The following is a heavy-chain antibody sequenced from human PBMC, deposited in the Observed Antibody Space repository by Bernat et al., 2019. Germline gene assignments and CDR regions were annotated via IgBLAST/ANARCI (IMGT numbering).Heavy chain of an antibody. CDR1: GFTFSSYA. J-gene: IGHJ4*02. D-gene: IGHD2-2*01. CDR3: AKRPSWYSSTSCPHYFDY. V-gene: IGHV3-23*01. Sequence: EVQLLESGGGLVQPGGSLRLSCAASGFTFSSYAMSWVRQAPGKGLEWVSAISGSGGSTYYADSVKGRFTISRDNSKNTLYLQMNSLRAEDTAVYYCAKRPSWYSSTSCPHYFDYWGQGTLVTVSS. CDR2: ISGSGGST.